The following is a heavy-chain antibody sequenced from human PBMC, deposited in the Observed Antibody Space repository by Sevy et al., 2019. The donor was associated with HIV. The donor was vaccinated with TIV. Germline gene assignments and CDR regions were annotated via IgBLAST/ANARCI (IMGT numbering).Heavy chain of an antibody. CDR2: ITSSSSFI. V-gene: IGHV3-21*01. CDR3: ARPTSGLSEYEPLDNARFYGMDV. CDR1: GFTFRSYS. J-gene: IGHJ6*02. Sequence: GGSLRLSCAASGFTFRSYSMNWVRQAPGRGLEWVSSITSSSSFIFYADSVKGRLTISRDNAKTSLFLQMNSLRAEDTAVYYCARPTSGLSEYEPLDNARFYGMDVWGQGTTVTVSS. D-gene: IGHD1-20*01.